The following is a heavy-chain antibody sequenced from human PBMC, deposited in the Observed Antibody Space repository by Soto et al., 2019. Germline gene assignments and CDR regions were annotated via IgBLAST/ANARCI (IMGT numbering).Heavy chain of an antibody. CDR1: GVTFKDYG. D-gene: IGHD1-1*01. CDR2: ISYDGRQT. Sequence: SLRLSCGAPGVTFKDYGMHWVRQAPGKGLEWVAVISYDGRQTYYADSVKGRFTISKDKSKRTLFLQMNSLRVDDTAVYYCARDGWGSNWYFDPWGRGTLVTVSS. J-gene: IGHJ5*02. V-gene: IGHV3-30*03. CDR3: ARDGWGSNWYFDP.